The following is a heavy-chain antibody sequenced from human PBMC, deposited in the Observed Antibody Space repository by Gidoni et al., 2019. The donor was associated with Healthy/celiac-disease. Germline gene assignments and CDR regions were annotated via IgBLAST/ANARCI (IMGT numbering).Heavy chain of an antibody. D-gene: IGHD3-10*01. V-gene: IGHV1-69*01. CDR2: IIPIFGTA. CDR1: GGTFSSYA. CDR3: ARVNWGYGSGSYYNFDY. J-gene: IGHJ4*02. Sequence: QVQLVQSGAEVKKPGSSVKVSCKASGGTFSSYAISWVRQAPGQGLEWMGGIIPIFGTANYEKKFQGRVTITAEESTSTAYMELSSLRSEDTAVYYCARVNWGYGSGSYYNFDYWGQGTLVTVSS.